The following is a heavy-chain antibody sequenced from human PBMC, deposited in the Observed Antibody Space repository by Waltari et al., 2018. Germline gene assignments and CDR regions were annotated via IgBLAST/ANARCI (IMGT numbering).Heavy chain of an antibody. CDR3: AKDRTPRARLVEFDP. CDR1: GFTFSSYG. CDR2: IRNDGSNK. Sequence: QVQLVESGGGVVQPGGSLRLSCAASGFTFSSYGMHWVRQAPGKGLEWVAFIRNDGSNKYYADSVKGRFTISRDNSKNTLYLQMNSLRAEDTAVYYCAKDRTPRARLVEFDPWGQGTLVTVSS. D-gene: IGHD6-6*01. J-gene: IGHJ5*02. V-gene: IGHV3-30*02.